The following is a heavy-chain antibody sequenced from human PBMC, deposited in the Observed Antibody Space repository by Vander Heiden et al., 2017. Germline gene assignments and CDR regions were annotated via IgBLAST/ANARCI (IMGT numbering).Heavy chain of an antibody. J-gene: IGHJ4*01. CDR1: GPSFRAHS. V-gene: IGHV3-21*01. CDR2: ITYNSAYT. CDR3: AADACCFTANKFYIDY. D-gene: IGHD2-21*01. Sequence: EVQLVESGGGLVKPGGCLKLSCACSGPSFRAHSMTWVRQAPGEGLEWVSSITYNSAYTSYAVIGNGRFTISRDNAKKSLYLQMNRPTADDTGVDYCAADACCFTANKFYIDYWG.